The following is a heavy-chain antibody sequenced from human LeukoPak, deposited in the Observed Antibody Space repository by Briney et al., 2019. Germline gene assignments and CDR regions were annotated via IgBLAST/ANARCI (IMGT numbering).Heavy chain of an antibody. Sequence: ASVKVSCKASGYTFNGYYMHWVRQAPGQGLEWMGWLNPDSAGTNYAQKFQGRVTMTRDTSISTAYMELSRLRSDDTAVYYCAREAPPYYDILTGYYNVRYFDYWGQGTLVTVSS. CDR2: LNPDSAGT. CDR1: GYTFNGYY. J-gene: IGHJ4*02. V-gene: IGHV1-2*02. D-gene: IGHD3-9*01. CDR3: AREAPPYYDILTGYYNVRYFDY.